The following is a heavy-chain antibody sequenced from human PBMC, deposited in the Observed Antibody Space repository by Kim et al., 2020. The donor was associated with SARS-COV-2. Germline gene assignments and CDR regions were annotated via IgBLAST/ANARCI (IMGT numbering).Heavy chain of an antibody. CDR1: GFTFSNYW. V-gene: IGHV3-7*01. CDR3: ARDYRRRFDY. Sequence: GGSLRLSCAASGFTFSNYWIAWVRQAPGKGLEWVANIEDNGGEKYYVDSVKGRFTISRDNAKNSLYLQMNNLRAEDTGVYYCARDYRRRFDYLGQGTLVT. J-gene: IGHJ4*02. CDR2: IEDNGGEK.